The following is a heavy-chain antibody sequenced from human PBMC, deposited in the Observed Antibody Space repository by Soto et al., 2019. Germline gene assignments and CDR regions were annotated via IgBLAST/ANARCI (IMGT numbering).Heavy chain of an antibody. CDR2: IRSGGTT. CDR1: GLIFRNAW. J-gene: IGHJ5*01. CDR3: TTEKGWRQSPLDS. Sequence: PGGSLRLSCAVSGLIFRNAWMSWVRQAPGKGLEWVGRIRSGGTTDYAEPVEGRVTISRDDSRSTLYLQMSSLKIEDTAVYFCTTEKGWRQSPLDSWGQGALVTVSS. V-gene: IGHV3-15*01. D-gene: IGHD4-4*01.